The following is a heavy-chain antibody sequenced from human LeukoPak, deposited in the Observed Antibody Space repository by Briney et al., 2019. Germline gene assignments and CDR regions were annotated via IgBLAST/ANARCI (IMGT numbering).Heavy chain of an antibody. CDR2: TYYSGST. D-gene: IGHD5-24*01. CDR3: ARDKKGWLQLRLKEYWYFDL. V-gene: IGHV4-59*01. CDR1: GGSISTDY. J-gene: IGHJ2*01. Sequence: SETLSLTCTVSGGSISTDYWSWIRQPPGKGLEWIGYTYYSGSTNYNPSLKSRVTISGDTSKNQFSLKLSSVTAADTAVYYCARDKKGWLQLRLKEYWYFDLWGRGTLVTVSS.